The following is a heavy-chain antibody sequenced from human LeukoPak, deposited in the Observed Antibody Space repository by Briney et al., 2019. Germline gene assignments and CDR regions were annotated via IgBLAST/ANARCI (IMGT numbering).Heavy chain of an antibody. D-gene: IGHD2-21*02. V-gene: IGHV4-38-2*02. CDR1: GYSNSSGYY. J-gene: IGHJ6*03. CDR2: IYHSGST. Sequence: SETLSLTCTVSGYSNSSGYYWGWIRQPPGKGLEWIGSIYHSGSTYYNPSLKSRVTISVDTSKNQFSLKLSSVTAADTAVYYCASEGPDIHRKSGRYYYYYYMDVWGKGTTVTVSS. CDR3: ASEGPDIHRKSGRYYYYYYMDV.